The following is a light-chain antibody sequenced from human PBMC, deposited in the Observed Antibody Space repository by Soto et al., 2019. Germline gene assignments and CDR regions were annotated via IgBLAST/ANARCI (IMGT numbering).Light chain of an antibody. V-gene: IGKV3-11*01. J-gene: IGKJ5*01. Sequence: SLFAQSRSTLSLSPRLRSTLPCRASQSVSSYLAWYQQKPGQAPRVLIYDASNRATGIPARFSGSASGTDFTLTISSLEPEDFAVYYCQQRSNWITFGQGTRLEIK. CDR2: DAS. CDR1: QSVSSY. CDR3: QQRSNWIT.